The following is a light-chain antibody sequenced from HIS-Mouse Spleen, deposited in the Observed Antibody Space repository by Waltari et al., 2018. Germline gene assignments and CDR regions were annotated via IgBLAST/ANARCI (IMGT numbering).Light chain of an antibody. CDR2: EGS. CDR1: CSYVGRYNL. V-gene: IGLV2-23*03. Sequence: QSALTQPASVSGSPGQPITISCTVTCSYVGRYNLVSWYQQPPGKAPKLMIYEGSKRPSGVSNRFSGSKSGNTASLTISGLQAEDEADYYCCSYAGSSTFFGTGTKVTVL. J-gene: IGLJ1*01. CDR3: CSYAGSSTF.